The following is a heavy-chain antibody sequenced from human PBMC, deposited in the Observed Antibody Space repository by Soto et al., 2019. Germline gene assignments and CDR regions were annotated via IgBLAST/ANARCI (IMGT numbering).Heavy chain of an antibody. CDR3: ARDVGYGLIDY. D-gene: IGHD5-18*01. V-gene: IGHV1-18*01. CDR1: GYTCTSYG. J-gene: IGHJ4*02. CDR2: INADNGNT. Sequence: QVQLVQSGAAVKKPGASVTVSCKASGYTCTSYGTSWVRQAPGQGLEWMGWINADNGNTNYAQKLQGRVTMTTDTSTSTAYMELRSLRFDDTAVYYCARDVGYGLIDYLGQGTLVTVSS.